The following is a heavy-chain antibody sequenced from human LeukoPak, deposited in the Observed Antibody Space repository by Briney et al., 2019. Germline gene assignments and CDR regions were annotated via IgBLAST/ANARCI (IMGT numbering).Heavy chain of an antibody. CDR3: ARPRRSRYSSSWYYFDY. V-gene: IGHV5-51*01. CDR2: IYPGDSDT. CDR1: GYRFTSYW. J-gene: IGHJ4*02. Sequence: KPGESLQISCKGSGYRFTSYWIGWVRQLPGKGLEWMGIIYPGDSDTRYSPSFQGQVTISADTSISTAYLQWSSLKASDTAMYYCARPRRSRYSSSWYYFDYWGQGTLVTVSS. D-gene: IGHD6-13*01.